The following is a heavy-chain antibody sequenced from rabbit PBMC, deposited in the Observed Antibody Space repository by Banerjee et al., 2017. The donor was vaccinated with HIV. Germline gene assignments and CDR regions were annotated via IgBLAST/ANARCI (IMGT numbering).Heavy chain of an antibody. CDR1: GFSFSSSYY. CDR2: IYAGTSGST. CDR3: ARGYDDYDARLDL. J-gene: IGHJ3*01. D-gene: IGHD2-1*01. Sequence: QSLEESGGDLVKPGASLTLTCIDSGFSFSSSYYMCWVRQAPGKGLEWIVCIYAGTSGSTWYASWAKGRFTISKTSSTTVTLQMTSLTAADTATYFCARGYDDYDARLDLWGPGTLVTVS. V-gene: IGHV1S40*01.